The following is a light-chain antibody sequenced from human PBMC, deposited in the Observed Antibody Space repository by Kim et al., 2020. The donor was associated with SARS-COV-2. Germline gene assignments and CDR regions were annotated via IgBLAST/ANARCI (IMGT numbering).Light chain of an antibody. V-gene: IGLV6-57*02. J-gene: IGLJ3*02. CDR3: QSYDSSNQGV. CDR2: EDN. Sequence: NFMLTQPHSMSESPGKTVTISCTGSSGSIASNYVQWYQQRPGSAPTTVIYEDNQRPSGVPDRFSGSIDSSSNSASLTISGLKTEDEADYYCQSYDSSNQGVFGGGTQLTVL. CDR1: SGSIASNY.